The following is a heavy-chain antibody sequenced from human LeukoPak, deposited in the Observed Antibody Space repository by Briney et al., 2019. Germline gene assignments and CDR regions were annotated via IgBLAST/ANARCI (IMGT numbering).Heavy chain of an antibody. V-gene: IGHV3-21*01. CDR3: ARDELVEYSSDWRHNAMDV. CDR2: ISSSSTYI. CDR1: GFTFSSYS. D-gene: IGHD6-19*01. J-gene: IGHJ6*02. Sequence: GGSLRLSCAASGFTFSSYSMNWVRQAPGKGLEWVSSISSSSTYIYYADSVKGRITISRDNAKKSVFLQMSSLRAEDTAVYYCARDELVEYSSDWRHNAMDVWGQGTTVTVSS.